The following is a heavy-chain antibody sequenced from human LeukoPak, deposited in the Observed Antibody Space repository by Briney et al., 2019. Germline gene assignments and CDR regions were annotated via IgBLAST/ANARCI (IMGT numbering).Heavy chain of an antibody. CDR3: AREQTDIAVAGRSEALDY. CDR1: GFTFSSYA. CDR2: ISYDGSNK. D-gene: IGHD6-19*01. Sequence: PGGSLRLSCAASGFTFSSYAMHWVRQAPGKGLEWVAVISYDGSNKYYADSVKGRFTISRDNSKNTLYLQMNSLRAEDTAVYYCAREQTDIAVAGRSEALDYWGQGTLVTVSS. J-gene: IGHJ4*02. V-gene: IGHV3-30-3*01.